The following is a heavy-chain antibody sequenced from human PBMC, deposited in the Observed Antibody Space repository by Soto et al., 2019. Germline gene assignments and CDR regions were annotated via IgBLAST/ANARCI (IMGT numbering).Heavy chain of an antibody. V-gene: IGHV1-69*12. CDR3: ARGVTIFGVVTNYYYYGMDA. D-gene: IGHD3-3*01. CDR2: IIPIFGTP. J-gene: IGHJ6*02. Sequence: QVQLVQSGAEVKKPGSSVKVSCKASGGTFSNYALTWVRQAPGQGLEWMGGIIPIFGTPNYAQKFRGRVTITADESTNTAYMELSSLRSEDTAVYYCARGVTIFGVVTNYYYYGMDAWGQGTTVTVSS. CDR1: GGTFSNYA.